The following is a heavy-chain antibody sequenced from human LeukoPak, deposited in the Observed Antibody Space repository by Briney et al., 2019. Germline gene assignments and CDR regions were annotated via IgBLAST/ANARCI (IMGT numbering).Heavy chain of an antibody. CDR3: AREGGAYCGGDCEL. Sequence: GGSLRLSCAASGFTFSSHWMSWVRQAPGKGLEWVASVKQDVGEKYYVDSVKGRFTISRDNAKNSLSLHMNSLRVEDTAVYYCAREGGAYCGGDCELWGQGTLVTVSS. V-gene: IGHV3-7*01. J-gene: IGHJ4*02. CDR1: GFTFSSHW. D-gene: IGHD2-21*02. CDR2: VKQDVGEK.